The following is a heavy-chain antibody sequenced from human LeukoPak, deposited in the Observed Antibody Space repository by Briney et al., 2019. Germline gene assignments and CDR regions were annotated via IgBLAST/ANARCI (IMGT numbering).Heavy chain of an antibody. D-gene: IGHD2/OR15-2a*01. Sequence: AGGSLRLSCAASGFTFTSYAMSWVRQAPGKGLEWVSTISDSSDRTYYADSVKGRFTISRDNSKNTLYLQMNSLRAEDTAVYYCAKDSTTETPLYYFDYWGQGTLVTVSS. CDR1: GFTFTSYA. CDR3: AKDSTTETPLYYFDY. V-gene: IGHV3-23*01. CDR2: ISDSSDRT. J-gene: IGHJ4*02.